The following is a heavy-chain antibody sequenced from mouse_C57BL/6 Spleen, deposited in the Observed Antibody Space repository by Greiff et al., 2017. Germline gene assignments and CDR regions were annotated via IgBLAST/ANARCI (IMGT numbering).Heavy chain of an antibody. Sequence: VQGVESGAELARPGASVKLSCKASGYTFTSYGISWVKQRTGQGLEWIGEIYPRSGNTYYNEKFKGKATLTADKSSSTAYMELRSLTSEDSAVYFCARGDYDYDEGYAMDYWGQGTSVTVSS. J-gene: IGHJ4*01. V-gene: IGHV1-81*01. CDR1: GYTFTSYG. D-gene: IGHD2-4*01. CDR2: IYPRSGNT. CDR3: ARGDYDYDEGYAMDY.